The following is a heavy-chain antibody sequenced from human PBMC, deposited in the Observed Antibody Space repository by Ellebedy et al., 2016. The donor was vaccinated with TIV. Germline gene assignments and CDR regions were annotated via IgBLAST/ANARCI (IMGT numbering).Heavy chain of an antibody. J-gene: IGHJ5*02. CDR2: IDPSDSYT. CDR1: GYSFTSYW. D-gene: IGHD6-13*01. V-gene: IGHV5-10-1*01. CDR3: ARDGYKIAAAGTRWFDP. Sequence: GESLKISCKGSGYSFTSYWIGWVRQMPGKGLEWMGRIDPSDSYTNYSPSFQGHVTISADKSISTAYLQWSSLKASDTAMYYCARDGYKIAAAGTRWFDPWGQGTLVTVSS.